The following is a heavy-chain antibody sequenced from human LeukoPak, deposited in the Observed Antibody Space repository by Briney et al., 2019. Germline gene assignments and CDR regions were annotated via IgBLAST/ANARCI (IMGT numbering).Heavy chain of an antibody. CDR3: AREIGTGSYYNVYYYGMDV. Sequence: LPRGSLRLSCAASGFTFSSYAMHWVRQAPGKGLEWVAVISYDGSNKYYADSVKGRFTISRDNSKNTLYLQMNSLRAEDTAVYYCAREIGTGSYYNVYYYGMDVWGKGTTVTVSS. CDR2: ISYDGSNK. J-gene: IGHJ6*04. V-gene: IGHV3-30*04. CDR1: GFTFSSYA. D-gene: IGHD3-10*01.